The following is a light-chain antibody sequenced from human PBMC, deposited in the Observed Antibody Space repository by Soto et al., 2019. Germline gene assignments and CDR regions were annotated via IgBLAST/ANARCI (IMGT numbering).Light chain of an antibody. Sequence: DIQITQSPPSLSASVGARFTPTRLASHDIGKSLAWYQKQPGKSPQLLIYDASTLQSGVPPRFSGSRSGTDFPLAISSLRPEAGATYYCQNYDSAPLTFGDGTKVDI. CDR1: HDIGKS. CDR3: QNYDSAPLT. J-gene: IGKJ4*01. CDR2: DAS. V-gene: IGKV1-27*01.